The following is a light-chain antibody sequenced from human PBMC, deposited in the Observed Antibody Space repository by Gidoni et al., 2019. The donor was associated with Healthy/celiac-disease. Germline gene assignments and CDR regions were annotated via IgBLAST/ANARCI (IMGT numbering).Light chain of an antibody. CDR3: MQALLSGVT. J-gene: IGKJ3*01. Sequence: DIVMTQSPLSLPVTPGEPASISCRSSQSLLHSNGYNYLDWYLQKPGQSPQLLIYLGSNRASGVPDRFSGSGSGTDFTLKISRVEAEDVGVYYCMQALLSGVTFXPXTKVDIK. CDR1: QSLLHSNGYNY. V-gene: IGKV2-28*01. CDR2: LGS.